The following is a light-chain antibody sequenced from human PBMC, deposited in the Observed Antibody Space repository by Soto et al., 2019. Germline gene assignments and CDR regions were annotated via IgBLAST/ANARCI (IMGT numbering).Light chain of an antibody. CDR3: QQYNSYSPLT. Sequence: DIQMTQSPSTLSGYVGDRVTITCRASQSISSWLAWYQQKPGKAPKLLIYDASSLESGVPSRFSGSGSGTEFTLTISSLQPGDFATYYCQQYNSYSPLTFGGGTKVDI. J-gene: IGKJ4*01. CDR1: QSISSW. V-gene: IGKV1-5*01. CDR2: DAS.